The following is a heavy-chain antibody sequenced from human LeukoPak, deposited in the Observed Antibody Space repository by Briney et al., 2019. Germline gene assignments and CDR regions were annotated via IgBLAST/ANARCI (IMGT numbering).Heavy chain of an antibody. CDR1: GGSISSSSYY. CDR3: ARESRLITHYYDSSGYYYFDY. Sequence: SETLSLTCTVSGGSISSSSYYWGWIRQPPGKGLEWIGSIYYSGSTYYNPSLKSRVTISVDTSKNQFSLKLSSVTAADTAVYYCARESRLITHYYDSSGYYYFDYWGQGTLVTVSS. J-gene: IGHJ4*02. V-gene: IGHV4-39*07. D-gene: IGHD3-22*01. CDR2: IYYSGST.